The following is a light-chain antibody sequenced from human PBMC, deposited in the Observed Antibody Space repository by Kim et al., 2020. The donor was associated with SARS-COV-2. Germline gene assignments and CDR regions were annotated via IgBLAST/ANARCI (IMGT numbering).Light chain of an antibody. J-gene: IGLJ1*01. V-gene: IGLV2-14*03. Sequence: GQSLTLSCTGTNSDVGDYAYVSWYQQHPGKAPKLIIFDVSNRPSGVSSRFSGSKSGNTASLTISGLQDEDEADYYCCSYARGSAYVFGTGTKVTVL. CDR3: CSYARGSAYV. CDR2: DVS. CDR1: NSDVGDYAY.